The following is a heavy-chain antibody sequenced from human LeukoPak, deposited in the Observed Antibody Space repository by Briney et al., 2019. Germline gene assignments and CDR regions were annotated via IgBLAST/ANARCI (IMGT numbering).Heavy chain of an antibody. J-gene: IGHJ2*01. CDR1: GGSISGYY. Sequence: PSETLSLTCTVSGGSISGYYWIWIRQPPGKGLEWIGYVYYNGITNYNPSLKSRVTISVDTSKSQFSLKLSSVTAADTAVYYCARDWGYYYDSSGYYRYWYFDLWGRGTLVTVSS. D-gene: IGHD3-22*01. V-gene: IGHV4-59*12. CDR2: VYYNGIT. CDR3: ARDWGYYYDSSGYYRYWYFDL.